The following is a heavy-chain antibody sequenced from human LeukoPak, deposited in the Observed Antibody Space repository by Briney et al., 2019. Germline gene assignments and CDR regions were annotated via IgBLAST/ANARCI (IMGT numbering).Heavy chain of an antibody. CDR1: GFTFSSYS. CDR2: ISSSSSYI. Sequence: GGSLRLSCAASGFTFSSYSMNWVRQAPGKGLEWVSSISSSSSYIYYADSVKGRFTISRDNSKNTLYLQMNSLRAEDTAVYYCAKDRLRVVATSFDYWGQGTLVTVSS. CDR3: AKDRLRVVATSFDY. V-gene: IGHV3-21*04. J-gene: IGHJ4*02. D-gene: IGHD5-12*01.